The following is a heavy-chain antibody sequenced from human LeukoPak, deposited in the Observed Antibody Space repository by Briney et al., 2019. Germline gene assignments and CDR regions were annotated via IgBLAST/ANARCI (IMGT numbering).Heavy chain of an antibody. CDR2: INHSGST. CDR1: GGSFSGYY. CDR3: ATFQYSSSSGRKFDY. V-gene: IGHV4-34*01. J-gene: IGHJ4*02. D-gene: IGHD6-6*01. Sequence: SETLSLTCAVYGGSFSGYYWSWIRQPPGKGLEWIGEINHSGSTNYNPSLKSRVTISVDTPKNQFSLKLSSVTAADTAVYYCATFQYSSSSGRKFDYWGQGTLVTVSS.